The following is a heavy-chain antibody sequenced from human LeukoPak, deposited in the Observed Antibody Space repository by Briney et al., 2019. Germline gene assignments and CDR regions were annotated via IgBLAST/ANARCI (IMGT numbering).Heavy chain of an antibody. CDR3: ARSNWGSSTFDY. CDR1: GFTVSSNY. Sequence: PGGSLRLSCAASGFTVSSNYMSWVRQAPGKGLEWVSIIYSGGNTYYADSVKGRFTISRDNSKNPLYLQMNSLRAEDTAVYYCARSNWGSSTFDYWGQGTLVTVSS. D-gene: IGHD7-27*01. J-gene: IGHJ4*02. CDR2: IYSGGNT. V-gene: IGHV3-53*01.